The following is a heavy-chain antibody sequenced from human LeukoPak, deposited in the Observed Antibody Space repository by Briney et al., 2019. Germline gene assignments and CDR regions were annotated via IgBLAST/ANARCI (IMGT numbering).Heavy chain of an antibody. Sequence: SETLSLTCTVSGYSISSGYYWGWIRQPPGKGLEWIGSIYHSGSTYYNPSLKSRVTISVDTSKNQFSLKLSSVTAADTGVYYCARGFLEWTVIRYFYYYMDVWGKGTTVTVSS. V-gene: IGHV4-38-2*02. CDR1: GYSISSGYY. CDR3: ARGFLEWTVIRYFYYYMDV. CDR2: IYHSGST. J-gene: IGHJ6*03. D-gene: IGHD3-3*01.